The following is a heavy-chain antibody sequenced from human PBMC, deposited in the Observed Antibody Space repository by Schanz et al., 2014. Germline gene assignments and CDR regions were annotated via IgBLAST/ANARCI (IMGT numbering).Heavy chain of an antibody. Sequence: VQLLESGGGVVQPGRSLRLSCAAYGFTLSSYAMHWVRQAPGKGLEWVAVISYDGSNKYYADSVKGRFTISRDNSKNTLYLQMNSLRAEDTSVYFCARVRRRIATPSTPSFRNYYYYAMDVWGQGTTVTVSS. CDR1: GFTLSSYA. CDR2: ISYDGSNK. D-gene: IGHD6-13*01. CDR3: ARVRRRIATPSTPSFRNYYYYAMDV. V-gene: IGHV3-30-3*01. J-gene: IGHJ6*02.